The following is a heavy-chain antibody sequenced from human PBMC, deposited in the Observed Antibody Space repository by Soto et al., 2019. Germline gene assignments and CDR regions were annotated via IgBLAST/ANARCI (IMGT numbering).Heavy chain of an antibody. J-gene: IGHJ4*02. CDR3: ARGWYYFDV. D-gene: IGHD2-15*01. CDR2: IYYGGTT. CDR1: VEPMTGGYY. Sequence: SETLSLTCDVSVEPMTGGYYWGWIRQSPGKGLEWIGSIYYGGTTYYNPSLRSRLAISIDTSKNQFSLGLSSVTAADTALYYCARGWYYFDVWGQGSLVTVSS. V-gene: IGHV4-38-2*01.